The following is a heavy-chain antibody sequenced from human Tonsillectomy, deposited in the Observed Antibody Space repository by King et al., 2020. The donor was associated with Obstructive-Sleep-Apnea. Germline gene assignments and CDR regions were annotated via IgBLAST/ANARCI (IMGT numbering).Heavy chain of an antibody. Sequence: VQLQESGPGLVQPSETLSLTCTVSGGSISGYHWSWIRQPPGKGLEWIGYFSYSGSTNYSPSLKSRVTISVDTSKNQFSLKLTSVTAADSAVYYCARHESGGPWFGDLLYPNNLFNPWGQGTLVTVSS. D-gene: IGHD3-10*01. CDR3: ARHESGGPWFGDLLYPNNLFNP. J-gene: IGHJ5*02. CDR1: GGSISGYH. V-gene: IGHV4-59*08. CDR2: FSYSGST.